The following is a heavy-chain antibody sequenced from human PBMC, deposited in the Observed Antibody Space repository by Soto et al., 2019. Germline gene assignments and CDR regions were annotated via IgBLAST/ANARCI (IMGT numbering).Heavy chain of an antibody. J-gene: IGHJ3*02. CDR2: INHSGST. CDR3: ARGEITIFGVVIAHDAFDI. V-gene: IGHV4-34*01. CDR1: GGSFSGYY. D-gene: IGHD3-3*01. Sequence: SETLSLTCAVYGGSFSGYYWSWICQPPGKGLEWIGEINHSGSTNYNPSLKSRVTISVDTSKNQFSLKLSSVTAADTAVYYCARGEITIFGVVIAHDAFDIWGQGTMVTVSS.